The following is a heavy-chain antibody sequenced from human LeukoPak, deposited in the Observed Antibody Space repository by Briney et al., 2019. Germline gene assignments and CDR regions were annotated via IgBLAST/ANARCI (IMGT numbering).Heavy chain of an antibody. CDR3: ARGASSGYYYDYFDY. Sequence: ASVKVSCKASGYTFTSYYMHWMRQAPGQGLEWMGIINPSGGSTSYAQKFQGGVTMTRDTSTSTVYMELSSLRSEDTAVYYCARGASSGYYYDYFDYWGQGTLVTVSS. CDR2: INPSGGST. D-gene: IGHD3-22*01. CDR1: GYTFTSYY. J-gene: IGHJ4*02. V-gene: IGHV1-46*01.